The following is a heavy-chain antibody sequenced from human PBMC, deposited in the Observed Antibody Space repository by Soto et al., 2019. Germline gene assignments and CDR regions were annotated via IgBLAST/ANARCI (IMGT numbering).Heavy chain of an antibody. CDR3: ARLTGTEYYFDY. CDR1: GGSFSGYY. Sequence: SETLSLTCAVYGGSFSGYYWSWIRQPPGKGLEWIGEINHSGSTNYNPPLKSRVTISVDTSKNQFSLKLSSVTAADTAVYYCARLTGTEYYFDYWGQGTLVTVSS. V-gene: IGHV4-34*01. CDR2: INHSGST. J-gene: IGHJ4*02. D-gene: IGHD1-7*01.